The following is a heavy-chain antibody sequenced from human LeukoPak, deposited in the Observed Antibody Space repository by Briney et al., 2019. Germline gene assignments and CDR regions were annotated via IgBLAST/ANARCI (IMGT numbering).Heavy chain of an antibody. CDR1: GFTFSSYA. Sequence: GGSLRLSCAASGFTFSSYAMSWVRQAPGKGLEWVSAISCSGGSTYYADSVKGRFTISRENSKNTLYLQMNSLRAEDTAVYYCAKRVAAHFDYWGQGTPVTVSS. D-gene: IGHD2-15*01. J-gene: IGHJ4*02. V-gene: IGHV3-23*01. CDR3: AKRVAAHFDY. CDR2: ISCSGGST.